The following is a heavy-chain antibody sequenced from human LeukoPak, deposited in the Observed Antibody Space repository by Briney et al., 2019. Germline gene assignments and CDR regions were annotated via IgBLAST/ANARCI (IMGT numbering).Heavy chain of an antibody. D-gene: IGHD3-22*01. V-gene: IGHV4-4*02. CDR3: AGLVGRYSSGLYYYYFDY. Sequence: SETLSLTCTVSGDSINSLDLWSWVRQPPGKGLEGIGEMDLSGTTHSNPSVKSRVTISIDKSKNPFFLNLSSVTAADTAVYYCAGLVGRYSSGLYYYYFDYWGQGTLVTVSS. CDR2: MDLSGTT. J-gene: IGHJ4*02. CDR1: GDSINSLDL.